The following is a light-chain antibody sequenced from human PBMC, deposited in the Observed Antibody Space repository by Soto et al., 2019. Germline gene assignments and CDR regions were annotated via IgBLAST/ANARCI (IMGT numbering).Light chain of an antibody. J-gene: IGKJ1*01. CDR2: WAS. CDR3: QQYYSTPAWT. V-gene: IGKV4-1*01. CDR1: QSVLYSSNNKNY. Sequence: DIVMTQSPDSLAVSLGERATINCKSSQSVLYSSNNKNYLAWCQQKPGQPPKLLLCWASTRESGVPDRFSGSGSGTDFTLTISSLQADDVAVYYCQQYYSTPAWTFGQGTKVEIK.